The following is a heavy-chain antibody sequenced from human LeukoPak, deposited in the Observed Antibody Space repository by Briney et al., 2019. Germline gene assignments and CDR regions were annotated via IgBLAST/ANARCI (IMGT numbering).Heavy chain of an antibody. D-gene: IGHD3-10*01. CDR3: ARLESYYGSGRSYFDY. Sequence: SETLSLTCAVYGGSFSGYYWSWIRQPPGKGLEWIGYIYYSGSTNYNPSLKSRVTISVDTSKNQFSLKLSSVTAADTAVYYCARLESYYGSGRSYFDYWGQGTLVTVSS. CDR2: IYYSGST. CDR1: GGSFSGYY. V-gene: IGHV4-59*08. J-gene: IGHJ4*02.